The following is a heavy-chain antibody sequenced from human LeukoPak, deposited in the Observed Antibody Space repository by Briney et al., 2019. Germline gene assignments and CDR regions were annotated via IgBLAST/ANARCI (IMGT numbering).Heavy chain of an antibody. CDR1: GGSIGSYY. CDR2: IYYSGST. V-gene: IGHV4-39*07. CDR3: ARDVLLWFGELLRYFDL. D-gene: IGHD3-10*01. J-gene: IGHJ2*01. Sequence: PSQSLSLTCTVSGGSIGSYYGGWIRQPPGKGLEWIGSIYYSGSTYYNPSLKSRVTISVDTSKNQFSLKLSSVTAADTAVYYCARDVLLWFGELLRYFDLWGRGTLVTVSS.